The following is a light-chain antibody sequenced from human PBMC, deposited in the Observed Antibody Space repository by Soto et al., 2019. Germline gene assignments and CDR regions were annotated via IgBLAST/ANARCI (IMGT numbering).Light chain of an antibody. CDR3: SSYTSSSTLEV. V-gene: IGLV2-14*01. CDR2: DVS. Sequence: QSVLTQPASVSGSPGQSITISCTGTSSDVGGYNYVSWYQQHPGKATKLMIYDVSNRPSGVSNRFSGSKSGNTASLTISGPQAEDEADYYCSSYTSSSTLEVFGTGTKVTVL. J-gene: IGLJ1*01. CDR1: SSDVGGYNY.